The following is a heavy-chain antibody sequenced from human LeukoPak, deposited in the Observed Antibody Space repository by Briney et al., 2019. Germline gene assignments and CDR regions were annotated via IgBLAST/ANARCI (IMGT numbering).Heavy chain of an antibody. CDR2: IYYSGST. D-gene: IGHD2-21*01. Sequence: PSETLSLTCTVSGGSISSSSYYWGWIRQPPGKGLEWIRSIYYSGSTYYNPSLKSRVTISVDTSKNQFSLKLSSVTAADTAVYYCARDLVLGDWGQGTLVTVSS. V-gene: IGHV4-39*07. CDR3: ARDLVLGD. CDR1: GGSISSSSYY. J-gene: IGHJ4*02.